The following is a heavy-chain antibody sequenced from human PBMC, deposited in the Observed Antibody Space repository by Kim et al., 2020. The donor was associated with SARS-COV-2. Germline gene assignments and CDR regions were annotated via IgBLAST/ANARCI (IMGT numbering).Heavy chain of an antibody. V-gene: IGHV3-30*02. J-gene: IGHJ4*02. CDR3: AKGGDYDSSGYLESYFDY. Sequence: VKGRFTVSRDNPKNALHLQMNSLRAEDTAVYYCAKGGDYDSSGYLESYFDYWGQGTLVSVSS. D-gene: IGHD3-22*01.